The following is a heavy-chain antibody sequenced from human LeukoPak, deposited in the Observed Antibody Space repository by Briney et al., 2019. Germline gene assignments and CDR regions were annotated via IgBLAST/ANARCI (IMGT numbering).Heavy chain of an antibody. CDR1: GGSVSGYY. D-gene: IGHD2-15*01. J-gene: IGHJ4*02. CDR3: AREIVVVVAASGGYFFDY. V-gene: IGHV4-34*01. Sequence: SETLSRTCAGYGGSVSGYYWSWIRQPPGKGLEWIGEINHSGSTNYNPSLKSRVTISVDTSKNQFSLKLSPVTAADTAVYYCAREIVVVVAASGGYFFDYWGQGTLVTVSS. CDR2: INHSGST.